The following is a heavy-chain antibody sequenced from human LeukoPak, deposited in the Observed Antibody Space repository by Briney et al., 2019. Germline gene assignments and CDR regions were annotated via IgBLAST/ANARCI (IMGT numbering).Heavy chain of an antibody. J-gene: IGHJ4*02. CDR1: GFTFSSYA. V-gene: IGHV3-23*01. Sequence: GGSLRLSCAASGFTFSSYAMNWVRQAPGKGLEWISAISGSGGSTYYADSVKGRFTISRDNSKNTLYLQMNSLRAEDTAVYYCAKESSGWYYYFDYWGQGTLVTVSS. CDR2: ISGSGGST. CDR3: AKESSGWYYYFDY. D-gene: IGHD6-19*01.